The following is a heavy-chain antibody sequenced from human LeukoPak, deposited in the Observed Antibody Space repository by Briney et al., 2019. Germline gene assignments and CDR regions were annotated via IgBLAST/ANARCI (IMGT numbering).Heavy chain of an antibody. D-gene: IGHD7-27*01. J-gene: IGHJ4*02. CDR2: INHSGST. Sequence: PSETLSLTCAVYGGSFSGYYWSWIRQPPGKGLEWIGEINHSGSTNYNPSLKSRVTISVDTSKNQFSLKLSSVTAADTAVYYCARHLAGTFDYWGQGTLVTVSS. CDR1: GGSFSGYY. V-gene: IGHV4-34*01. CDR3: ARHLAGTFDY.